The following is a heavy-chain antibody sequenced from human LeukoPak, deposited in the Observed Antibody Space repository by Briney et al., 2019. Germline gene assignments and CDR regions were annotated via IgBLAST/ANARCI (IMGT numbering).Heavy chain of an antibody. D-gene: IGHD2-2*01. CDR3: ARVEGYCSSTSCSPGAFDI. CDR2: INPNSGGT. Sequence: ASVKVSCKASGYAFTDYYMHWVRQAPGQGLEWMGWINPNSGGTNYAQKFQGRVTMTRDTSISTAYMELSRLRSDDTAVYYCARVEGYCSSTSCSPGAFDIWGQGTMVTVSS. V-gene: IGHV1-2*02. CDR1: GYAFTDYY. J-gene: IGHJ3*02.